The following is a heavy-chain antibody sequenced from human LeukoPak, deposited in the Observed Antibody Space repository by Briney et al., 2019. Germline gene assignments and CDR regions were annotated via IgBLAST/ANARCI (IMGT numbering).Heavy chain of an antibody. D-gene: IGHD6-19*01. J-gene: IGHJ4*02. CDR3: ARGRGSSGWPFDY. CDR2: INHSGST. Sequence: SETLSLTCAVYGGSFSSYYCSWIRQPAGKGLEWIGEINHSGSTNYNPSLKSRVTISVDTSKNQFSLKLSSVTAADTAVYYRARGRGSSGWPFDYWGQGTLVTVSS. V-gene: IGHV4-34*01. CDR1: GGSFSSYY.